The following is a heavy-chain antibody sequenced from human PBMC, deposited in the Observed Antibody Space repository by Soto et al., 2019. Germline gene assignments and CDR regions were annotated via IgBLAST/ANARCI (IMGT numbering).Heavy chain of an antibody. Sequence: QVQLVQSGAEAKKPGASVKVSCKASGYTFTNYGISWARQAPGQGLEWMGWISAYNGNTDYAQKLQGRVTMTTDTSTGTASMELRSLRSDDTAVYYCARVGAYCVSTSCHDYWGQGTLVTVCS. V-gene: IGHV1-18*01. D-gene: IGHD2-2*01. CDR3: ARVGAYCVSTSCHDY. J-gene: IGHJ4*02. CDR1: GYTFTNYG. CDR2: ISAYNGNT.